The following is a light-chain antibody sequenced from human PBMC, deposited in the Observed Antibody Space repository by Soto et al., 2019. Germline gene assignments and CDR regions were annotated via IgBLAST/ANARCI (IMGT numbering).Light chain of an antibody. V-gene: IGKV3-20*01. J-gene: IGKJ1*01. Sequence: EIVLTQSPGTLSLSPGERATLSCRASQSVSSSYLAWYQQNRGQAPRLLIYGASSRAPGIPDRFGGSGSGTGFTLTISRLEPEDFAVYYCQRYGSSRWTFGQGTKVEIK. CDR2: GAS. CDR3: QRYGSSRWT. CDR1: QSVSSSY.